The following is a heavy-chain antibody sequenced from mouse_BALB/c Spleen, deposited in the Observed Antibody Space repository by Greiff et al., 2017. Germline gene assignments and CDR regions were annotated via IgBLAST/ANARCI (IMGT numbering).Heavy chain of an antibody. Sequence: EVNLVESGGGLVKPGGSLKLSCAASGFTFSSYAMSWVRQSPEKRLEWVAEISSGGSYTYYPDTVTGRFTISRDNAKNTLYLEMSSLRSEDTAMYYCARDDYGSSSWFAYWGQGTLVTGSA. D-gene: IGHD1-1*01. CDR1: GFTFSSYA. V-gene: IGHV5-9-4*01. CDR3: ARDDYGSSSWFAY. CDR2: ISSGGSYT. J-gene: IGHJ3*01.